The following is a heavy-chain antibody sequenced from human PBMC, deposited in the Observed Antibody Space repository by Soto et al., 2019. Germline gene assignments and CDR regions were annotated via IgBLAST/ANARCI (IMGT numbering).Heavy chain of an antibody. Sequence: GGSLKISCKASGYTFFPFLIGWVRQMPGKGLEWMGIIYPGDSDTRYGPSFQGQVTISVDKSTTTAYLQWTSLQSSDTAIYYCARRRDAYRGDLDYWGQGTLVTVSS. CDR2: IYPGDSDT. CDR3: ARRRDAYRGDLDY. V-gene: IGHV5-51*01. CDR1: GYTFFPFL. D-gene: IGHD4-4*01. J-gene: IGHJ4*02.